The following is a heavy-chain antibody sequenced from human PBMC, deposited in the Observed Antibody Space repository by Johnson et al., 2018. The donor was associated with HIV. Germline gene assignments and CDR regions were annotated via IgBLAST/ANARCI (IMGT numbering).Heavy chain of an antibody. Sequence: QVQLVESGGGVVQPGRSLRLSCAASGFTFSSYGMHWVRQAPGKGLEWVAVIWYDGSNKYYADSVKGRFTISRDNSKNTLYLQMNILRAEDTAVYYCAKEPYSSSWYGAFDIWGQGTMVTVSS. CDR3: AKEPYSSSWYGAFDI. V-gene: IGHV3-33*06. D-gene: IGHD6-13*01. J-gene: IGHJ3*02. CDR2: IWYDGSNK. CDR1: GFTFSSYG.